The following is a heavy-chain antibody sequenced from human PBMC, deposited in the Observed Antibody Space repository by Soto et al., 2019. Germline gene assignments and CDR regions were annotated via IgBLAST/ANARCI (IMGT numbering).Heavy chain of an antibody. D-gene: IGHD3-10*01. Sequence: GGSLRLSCAASGFTFSSYAMSWVRQAPGKGLEWVSAISGSGGSTYYADSVKGRFTISRDNSKNTLYLQMNSLRAEDTAVYYCAKSQWFGELFMEYYYYGMDVWGQGTTVTVSS. J-gene: IGHJ6*02. CDR2: ISGSGGST. V-gene: IGHV3-23*01. CDR3: AKSQWFGELFMEYYYYGMDV. CDR1: GFTFSSYA.